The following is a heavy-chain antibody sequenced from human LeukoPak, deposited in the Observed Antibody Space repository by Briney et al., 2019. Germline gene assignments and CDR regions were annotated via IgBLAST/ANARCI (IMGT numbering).Heavy chain of an antibody. CDR2: IYYSGST. CDR3: ARVRIQLSNYGMDV. CDR1: GGSISSYY. Sequence: SETLSLTCTVSGGSISSYYWSWIRQPPGKGLEWIGYIYYSGSTNYNPSLKSRVTISVDTSKNQFSLKLSSVTAADTAVYYCARVRIQLSNYGMDVWGQGTTVTVSS. J-gene: IGHJ6*02. V-gene: IGHV4-59*08. D-gene: IGHD5-18*01.